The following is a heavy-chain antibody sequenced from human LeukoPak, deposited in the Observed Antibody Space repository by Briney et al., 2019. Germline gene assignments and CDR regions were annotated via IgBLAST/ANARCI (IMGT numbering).Heavy chain of an antibody. CDR3: ATIQSPYGDYSAVYFQH. CDR1: GGSISSYY. J-gene: IGHJ1*01. D-gene: IGHD4-17*01. Sequence: NPSETLSLTCTVSGGSISSYYWSWIRQPPGKGLEWIGYIYYSGSTNYNPSLKSRVTISIDTSRNQFSLKLSSVTAADTAVYYCATIQSPYGDYSAVYFQHWGQGTLVTVSS. V-gene: IGHV4-59*01. CDR2: IYYSGST.